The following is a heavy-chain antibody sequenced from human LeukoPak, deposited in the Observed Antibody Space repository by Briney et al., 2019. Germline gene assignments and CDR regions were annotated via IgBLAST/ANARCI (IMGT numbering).Heavy chain of an antibody. CDR2: ISYDGSNK. D-gene: IGHD3-9*01. V-gene: IGHV3-30*18. CDR1: GFTFSSYG. CDR3: AKERHYDILTGSTLT. J-gene: IGHJ4*02. Sequence: PGGSLRLSCAASGFTFSSYGTHWVRQAPGKGLEWVAVISYDGSNKYYADSVTGRFTISRDNSKNTLYLQMNSLRAEDTAVYYCAKERHYDILTGSTLTWGQGTLVTVSS.